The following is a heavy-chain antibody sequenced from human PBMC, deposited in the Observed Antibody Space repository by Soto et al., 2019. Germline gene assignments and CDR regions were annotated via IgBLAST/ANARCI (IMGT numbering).Heavy chain of an antibody. D-gene: IGHD3-3*01. CDR3: ARIEHYDFWSGAIYYMDV. Sequence: ASVKVSCKASGYTFTSYGISWVRQAPGQGLEWMGWISAYNGNTNYAQKLQGRVTMTTDTSTSTAYIELRSLRSDDTAVYYCARIEHYDFWSGAIYYMDVWGKGTTVTVSS. CDR1: GYTFTSYG. CDR2: ISAYNGNT. J-gene: IGHJ6*03. V-gene: IGHV1-18*01.